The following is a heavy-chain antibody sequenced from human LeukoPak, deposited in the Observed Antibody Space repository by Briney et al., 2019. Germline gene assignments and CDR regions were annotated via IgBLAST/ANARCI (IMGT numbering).Heavy chain of an antibody. J-gene: IGHJ3*02. V-gene: IGHV1-69*05. CDR2: IIPMFGTA. Sequence: EASVKVSCKASGGTFSSYVISWVRQAPGQGLEWMGGIIPMFGTANYAQKFQGRVTITTDESTSTAYMELSSLRSEDTAVYYCAGIRALGYCSSTSCYAFDIWGQGTMVTVSS. CDR1: GGTFSSYV. D-gene: IGHD2-2*01. CDR3: AGIRALGYCSSTSCYAFDI.